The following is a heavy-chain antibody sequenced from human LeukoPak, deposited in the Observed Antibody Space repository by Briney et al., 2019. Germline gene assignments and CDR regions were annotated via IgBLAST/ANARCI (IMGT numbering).Heavy chain of an antibody. CDR1: GGSISNYY. CDR3: ASGGLPDSIAY. Sequence: AETLSLSCTVSGGSISNYYWTWIRQPPGKGLEWIGYISYIGTTNYNSSLKTRLIISLDTSKNQFSLKLSFVTAADTAVYYCASGGLPDSIAYCRQGGLVTVSS. V-gene: IGHV4-59*08. CDR2: ISYIGTT. J-gene: IGHJ4*02. D-gene: IGHD1-14*01.